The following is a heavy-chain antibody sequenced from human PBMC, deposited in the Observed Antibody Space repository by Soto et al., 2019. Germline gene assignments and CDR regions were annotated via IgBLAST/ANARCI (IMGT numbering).Heavy chain of an antibody. J-gene: IGHJ4*02. V-gene: IGHV4-59*11. Sequence: PSETLSLTCTVSGGSISSHYWSWIRQPPGKGLEWIGYIYYSGSTNYNPSLKSRVTISVDTSKNQFSLKLSSVTAADTAVYYCARTGRDGYNYVDYWGQGTLVTVSS. CDR2: IYYSGST. D-gene: IGHD5-12*01. CDR1: GGSISSHY. CDR3: ARTGRDGYNYVDY.